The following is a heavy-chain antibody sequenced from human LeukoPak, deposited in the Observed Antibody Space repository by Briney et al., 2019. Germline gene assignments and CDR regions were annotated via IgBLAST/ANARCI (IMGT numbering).Heavy chain of an antibody. J-gene: IGHJ4*02. CDR2: IKQDGNEK. CDR1: GFTFSSCW. Sequence: GGSLRLSCAASGFTFSSCWMSWVRQAPGKGLEWVANIKQDGNEKYYVDSVKGRFTISRDNAKNSLYLQMNSLRAEDTAVYYCARAQYYLIDYWGQGTLVTVSS. D-gene: IGHD2/OR15-2a*01. V-gene: IGHV3-7*03. CDR3: ARAQYYLIDY.